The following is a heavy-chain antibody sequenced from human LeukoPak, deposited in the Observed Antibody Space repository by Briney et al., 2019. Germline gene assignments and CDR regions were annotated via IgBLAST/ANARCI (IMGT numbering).Heavy chain of an antibody. CDR3: VKERPFYAY. J-gene: IGHJ4*02. Sequence: GGSLRLSCSASGFNFNTCPMHWLRQAPGKGLEFVAAISPEGKDIYYADSVKGRFTISRDNSRNTLYLQMSGLRVEDTAVYYCVKERPFYAYWRQGTLVTVCS. CDR1: GFNFNTCP. D-gene: IGHD2/OR15-2a*01. V-gene: IGHV3-64D*06. CDR2: ISPEGKDI.